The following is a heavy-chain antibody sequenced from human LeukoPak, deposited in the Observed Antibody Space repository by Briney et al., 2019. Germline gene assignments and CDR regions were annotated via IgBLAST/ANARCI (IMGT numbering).Heavy chain of an antibody. D-gene: IGHD6-19*01. CDR3: AKTTTGYSSGRFPGWPVDY. CDR2: IFGNGGST. Sequence: VGSLRLSCAASGFTFSSYAMYWVRQAPGQGLEWVSGIFGNGGSTHYADSVKGRFTISRDNSKNTVYLQMNSLRAEDTAVYYCAKTTTGYSSGRFPGWPVDYWGQGTLVTVSS. V-gene: IGHV3-23*01. J-gene: IGHJ4*02. CDR1: GFTFSSYA.